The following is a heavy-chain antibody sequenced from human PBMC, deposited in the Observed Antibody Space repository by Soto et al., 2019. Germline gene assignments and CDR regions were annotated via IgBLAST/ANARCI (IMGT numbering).Heavy chain of an antibody. D-gene: IGHD1-1*01. CDR2: IIPIFGTA. CDR3: ARAPVRAQGYYYYYYGMDV. Sequence: SVKVSCKASGGTFSSYAISWVRQAPGQGLEWMGGIIPIFGTANYAQKFQGRVTITADESTGTAYMELSSLRSEDTAVYYCARAPVRAQGYYYYYYGMDVWGQGTTVTVSS. J-gene: IGHJ6*02. CDR1: GGTFSSYA. V-gene: IGHV1-69*13.